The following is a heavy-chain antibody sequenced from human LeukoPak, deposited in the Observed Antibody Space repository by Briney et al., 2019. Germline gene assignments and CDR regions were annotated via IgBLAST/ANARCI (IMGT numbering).Heavy chain of an antibody. V-gene: IGHV3-64*01. J-gene: IGHJ4*02. CDR1: GFTFSSYT. Sequence: QPGGSLRLSCVASGFTFSSYTMHWVRQAPGKGLEYVSAIGGSGENTYYVTSVKGRFIISRDNSKNTLYLQMGSLRAEGTALYYCARGDSLPVLDYWGQGTLVSVSS. CDR3: ARGDSLPVLDY. CDR2: IGGSGENT. D-gene: IGHD3-22*01.